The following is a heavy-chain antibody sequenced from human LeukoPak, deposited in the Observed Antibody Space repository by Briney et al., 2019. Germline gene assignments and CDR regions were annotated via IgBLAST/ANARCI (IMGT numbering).Heavy chain of an antibody. CDR2: IIPIFGTA. D-gene: IGHD2-2*01. CDR3: ARDKDIVVVPAAMNYYYGMDV. V-gene: IGHV1-69*06. J-gene: IGHJ6*04. CDR1: GGTFISYA. Sequence: GASVKVSCKASGGTFISYAISWVRQAPGQGLEWMGGIIPIFGTANYAQKFQGRVTITADKSTSTAYMELSSLRSEDTAVYYCARDKDIVVVPAAMNYYYGMDVWGKGTTVTVSS.